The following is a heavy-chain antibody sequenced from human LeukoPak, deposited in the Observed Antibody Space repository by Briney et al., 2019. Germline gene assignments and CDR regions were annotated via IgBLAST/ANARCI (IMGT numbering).Heavy chain of an antibody. Sequence: PGGSLRLSCAASGFTFSHFWMSWVGQAPGKGLEWVAYIKKTGSETYYVDSVKGRFTITRDNTRNSLFLQMYGLRAEDTAVYFCAREDGYCSGGNCYSYFDSWGQGTLVTVSS. CDR2: IKKTGSET. V-gene: IGHV3-7*01. CDR1: GFTFSHFW. J-gene: IGHJ4*02. CDR3: AREDGYCSGGNCYSYFDS. D-gene: IGHD2-15*01.